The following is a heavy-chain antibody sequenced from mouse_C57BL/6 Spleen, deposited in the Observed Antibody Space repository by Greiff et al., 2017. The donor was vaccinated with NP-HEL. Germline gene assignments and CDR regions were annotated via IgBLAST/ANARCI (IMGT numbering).Heavy chain of an antibody. Sequence: EVKVEESGGGLVKPGGSLKLSCAASGFTFSSYAMSWVRQTPEKRLEWVATISDGGSYTYYPDNVKGRFTISRDNAKNNLYLQMSHLKSYDTAMYYCARGGDYYGSSLSWFAYWGQGTLVTVSA. V-gene: IGHV5-4*03. J-gene: IGHJ3*01. CDR3: ARGGDYYGSSLSWFAY. CDR1: GFTFSSYA. CDR2: ISDGGSYT. D-gene: IGHD1-1*01.